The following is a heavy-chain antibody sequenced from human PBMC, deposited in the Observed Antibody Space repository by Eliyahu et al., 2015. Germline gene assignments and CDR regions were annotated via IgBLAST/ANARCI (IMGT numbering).Heavy chain of an antibody. CDR3: ATVGGSSLRSPLFY. D-gene: IGHD3-10*01. J-gene: IGHJ4*02. Sequence: QVQLVESGGGLVKPGGSLRISCAASGFXLGDFYMXWVRQAPGKGLEWVSYISSSGITTYYADSVKGRFTISRDNAKNSFYLQMNSLRADDTAVYYCATVGGSSLRSPLFYWGQGVLVTVSS. V-gene: IGHV3-11*01. CDR1: GFXLGDFY. CDR2: ISSSGITT.